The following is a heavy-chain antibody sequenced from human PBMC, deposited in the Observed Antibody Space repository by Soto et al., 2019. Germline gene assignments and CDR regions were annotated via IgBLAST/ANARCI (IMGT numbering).Heavy chain of an antibody. J-gene: IGHJ4*02. Sequence: PGGSLRLSCTASGFTFGDYAMSWFRQAPGKGLEWVGFIRSKAYGGTTEYAASVKGRFTISRDDSKSIAYLQMNSLKTEDTAVYYCTRERTWNYVGSYFDYWGQGTLVTVSS. CDR1: GFTFGDYA. D-gene: IGHD1-7*01. CDR3: TRERTWNYVGSYFDY. V-gene: IGHV3-49*03. CDR2: IRSKAYGGTT.